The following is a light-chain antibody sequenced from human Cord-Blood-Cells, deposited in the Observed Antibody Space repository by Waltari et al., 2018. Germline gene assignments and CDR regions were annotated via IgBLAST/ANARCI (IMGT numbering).Light chain of an antibody. J-gene: IGKJ2*01. CDR3: QQSYSTPYT. Sequence: IQMTQSPSSLSASAGDRVTITCRASQSISSYLNWYQQKPRQAPKLLIYAASSLQSGVPSRFSGSGSGTDFTLTISSLQPEDFATYYCQQSYSTPYTFGQGTKLEIK. CDR2: AAS. V-gene: IGKV1-39*01. CDR1: QSISSY.